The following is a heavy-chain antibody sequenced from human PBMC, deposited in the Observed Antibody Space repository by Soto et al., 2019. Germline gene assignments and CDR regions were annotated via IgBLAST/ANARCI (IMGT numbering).Heavy chain of an antibody. CDR2: ISWNSGSI. CDR3: AKADDYDFWSGSLDY. D-gene: IGHD3-3*01. CDR1: GFTFDDYA. V-gene: IGHV3-9*01. Sequence: EVQLVESGGGLVQPGRSLRLSCAASGFTFDDYAMHWVRQAPGKGLEWVSGISWNSGSIGYADSVKGRFTISRDNAKNSLYLQMNSLRAEDTALYYCAKADDYDFWSGSLDYWGQGGLVAVSS. J-gene: IGHJ4*02.